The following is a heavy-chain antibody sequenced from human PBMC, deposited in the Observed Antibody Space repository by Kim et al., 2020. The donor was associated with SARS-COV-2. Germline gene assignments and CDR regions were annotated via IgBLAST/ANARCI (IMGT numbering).Heavy chain of an antibody. CDR1: GFSFNSYY. Sequence: GGSLRLSCAASGFSFNSYYMHWVRQAPGKGLEWVALISPDGSNEYYAESVKGRFTISRDNSKNMLYVQMNSLRTEDTAVYYCAGQFDYWGQGILVTVSS. V-gene: IGHV3-30-3*01. CDR2: ISPDGSNE. CDR3: AGQFDY. J-gene: IGHJ4*02.